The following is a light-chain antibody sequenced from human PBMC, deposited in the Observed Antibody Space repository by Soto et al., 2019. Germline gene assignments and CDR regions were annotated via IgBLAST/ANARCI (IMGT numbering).Light chain of an antibody. CDR3: QQSYSTPQT. V-gene: IGKV1-39*01. Sequence: DIQITHAPSSLSASVVDRVIITFRASQIISSSLNWYQQKPGKAPKLLIYAASSLQSGVPSRFSGSGSGTDFTLTISSLQPEDFATYYCQQSYSTPQTFGQGTKVDSK. CDR1: QIISSS. CDR2: AAS. J-gene: IGKJ1*01.